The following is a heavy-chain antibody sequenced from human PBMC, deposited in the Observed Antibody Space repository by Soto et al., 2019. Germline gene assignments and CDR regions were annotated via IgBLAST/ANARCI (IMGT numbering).Heavy chain of an antibody. J-gene: IGHJ5*02. CDR1: GFIFSGYA. Sequence: EVQLLESGGALVQPGGSLRLSCAATGFIFSGYAMSWVRQAPGKGLEWVSVISGNSDTIYYADSVKGRFTISRDNSKNTLFLQMTSLKADDTAVYFCAKNLVRTVVPFDPWGQGTLVTVSS. V-gene: IGHV3-23*01. CDR3: AKNLVRTVVPFDP. CDR2: ISGNSDTI. D-gene: IGHD1-1*01.